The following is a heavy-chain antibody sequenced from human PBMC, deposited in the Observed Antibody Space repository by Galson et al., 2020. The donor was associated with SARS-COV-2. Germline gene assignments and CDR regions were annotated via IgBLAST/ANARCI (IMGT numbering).Heavy chain of an antibody. CDR3: AVDTATDYYYYYGMDV. CDR2: ISSSSSYI. Sequence: GESLKISCAASGFTFSSYSMNWVRQAPGKGLEWVSSISSSSSYIYYADSVKGRFTISRDNAKNSLYLQMTSLRAEDTAVYYCAVDTATDYYYYYGMDVWGQGTTVTVSS. D-gene: IGHD5-18*01. CDR1: GFTFSSYS. V-gene: IGHV3-21*01. J-gene: IGHJ6*02.